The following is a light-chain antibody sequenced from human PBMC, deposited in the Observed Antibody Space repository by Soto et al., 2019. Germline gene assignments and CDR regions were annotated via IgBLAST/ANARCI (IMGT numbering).Light chain of an antibody. CDR2: RAS. V-gene: IGKV3-15*01. CDR3: QQYNNWPGT. CDR1: QSVSSN. Sequence: DILMTQSPATLSLSPGGRATLSCRASQSVSSNLAWYQQKPGQAPRHLIQRASTRATGIPARFSGSGSGTEVTLTISRLQSEDVAVYFCQQYNNWPGTFVQGTKVEIK. J-gene: IGKJ1*01.